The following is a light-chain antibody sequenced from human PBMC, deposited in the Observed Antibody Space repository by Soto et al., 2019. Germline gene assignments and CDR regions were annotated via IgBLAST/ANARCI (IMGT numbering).Light chain of an antibody. J-gene: IGKJ1*01. CDR1: QSVSSN. V-gene: IGKV3-15*01. CDR3: QQYNDYSGM. Sequence: EIVVTQSPATLSVSPGERATLSCRASQSVSSNLAWYQQKPGQAPRLLIYGASTRATGIPARVSGSGSGTEFTLTISSLQPEDFATYYCQQYNDYSGMFGQGTKVDIK. CDR2: GAS.